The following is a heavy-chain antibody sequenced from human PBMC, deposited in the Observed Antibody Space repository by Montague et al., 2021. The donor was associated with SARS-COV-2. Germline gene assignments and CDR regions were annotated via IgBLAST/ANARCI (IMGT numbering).Heavy chain of an antibody. CDR3: ARRGSSVWGVTVSAELDY. V-gene: IGHV4-34*01. J-gene: IGHJ4*02. Sequence: SETLSLTCAVYGGSFSGYYRSWIRQPPEKGLERIGEINQSGRTNNNPSPKSRVLISVDTSKNQFSLKLSSVTAADTAVYYCARRGSSVWGVTVSAELDYWGQGILVIVSS. CDR2: INQSGRT. D-gene: IGHD3-10*01. CDR1: GGSFSGYY.